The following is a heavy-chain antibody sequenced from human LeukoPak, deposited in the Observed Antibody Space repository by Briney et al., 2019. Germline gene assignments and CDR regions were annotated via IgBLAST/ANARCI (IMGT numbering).Heavy chain of an antibody. CDR1: GFSFTDYP. J-gene: IGHJ4*02. CDR3: ETDKRYAFDY. Sequence: VGSLRLSCATSGFSFTDYPMNWVRQAPGKGLEWISNIRTTAEGAKYAYYADSVKGRVTISRDDGKNTLYLHMNSLRDDDTAVYYCETDKRYAFDYWGQGILVTVSS. CDR2: IRTTAEGAKYA. V-gene: IGHV3-48*02. D-gene: IGHD3-9*01.